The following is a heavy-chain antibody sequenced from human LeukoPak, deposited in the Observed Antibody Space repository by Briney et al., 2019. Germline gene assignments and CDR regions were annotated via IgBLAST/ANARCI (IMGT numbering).Heavy chain of an antibody. Sequence: GGSLRLSCAASGFTFDDYGLSWVRQAPGKGLEWVSGINWNGGSTGYADSVKGRFTISRDNAKNTLYLQMNSLRAEDTAVFYCARAVAGTNEFDCWGQGTLVTVSS. V-gene: IGHV3-20*04. J-gene: IGHJ4*02. CDR3: ARAVAGTNEFDC. D-gene: IGHD6-19*01. CDR2: INWNGGST. CDR1: GFTFDDYG.